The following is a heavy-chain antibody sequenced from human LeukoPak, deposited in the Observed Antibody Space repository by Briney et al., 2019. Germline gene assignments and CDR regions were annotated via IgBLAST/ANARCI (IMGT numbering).Heavy chain of an antibody. J-gene: IGHJ4*02. Sequence: PGGSLRLSCAASGFTFSSYAMHWVRRAPGKGLEWVAVISYDGSNKYYADSVKGRFTISRDNSKNTLYLQMNSLRAEDTAVYYCARDSYPGYCSGGSCFSIDYWGQGTLVTVSS. CDR2: ISYDGSNK. CDR3: ARDSYPGYCSGGSCFSIDY. D-gene: IGHD2-15*01. CDR1: GFTFSSYA. V-gene: IGHV3-30-3*01.